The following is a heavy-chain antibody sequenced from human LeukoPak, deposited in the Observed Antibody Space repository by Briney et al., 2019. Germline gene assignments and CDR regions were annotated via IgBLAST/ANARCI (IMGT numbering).Heavy chain of an antibody. J-gene: IGHJ4*02. V-gene: IGHV3-7*03. Sequence: GGSLRLSCAASGFIFSNYWMDWVRQVPGKGLEWVANMKGDGSEIYYVDSVKGRFTISRDNAKNSLYLQMNNLRVEDTAIYYCARDLGWLLLDYWGQGTLVTVSS. CDR2: MKGDGSEI. CDR1: GFIFSNYW. CDR3: ARDLGWLLLDY. D-gene: IGHD2-15*01.